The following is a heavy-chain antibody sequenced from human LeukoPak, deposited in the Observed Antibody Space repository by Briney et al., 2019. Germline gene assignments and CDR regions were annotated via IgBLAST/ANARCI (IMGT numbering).Heavy chain of an antibody. CDR1: GFTFSIYS. Sequence: GGSLRLSCAASGFTFSIYSMDWVRQAPGKGLEWVSSIISSGSYIYYADSVKGRFTISRDNSKSTLYIQMNSLRAEDTAVYYCARAKPKNMVRGLTMRRESRYYFDYWGQGTLVTVSS. CDR3: ARAKPKNMVRGLTMRRESRYYFDY. V-gene: IGHV3-21*04. CDR2: IISSGSYI. D-gene: IGHD3-10*01. J-gene: IGHJ4*02.